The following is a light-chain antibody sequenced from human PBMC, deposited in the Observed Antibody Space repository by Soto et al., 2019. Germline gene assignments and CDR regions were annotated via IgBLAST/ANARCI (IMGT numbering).Light chain of an antibody. V-gene: IGLV7-43*01. CDR2: STN. J-gene: IGLJ2*01. CDR1: SGAVTSGNY. Sequence: QTVVTQEPSLTVSPGGTVTLTCATSSGAVTSGNYPNWFQQKPGQAPRALIYSTNHKYSWTPARFSGSLLGGKAALTLSGVQPEDEADYYCLLYYGGQLGVFGGGSKVTVL. CDR3: LLYYGGQLGV.